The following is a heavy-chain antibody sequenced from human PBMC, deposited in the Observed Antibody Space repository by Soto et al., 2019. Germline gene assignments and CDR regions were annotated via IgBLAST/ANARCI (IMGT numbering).Heavy chain of an antibody. J-gene: IGHJ6*03. V-gene: IGHV4-34*01. D-gene: IGHD2-2*01. Sequence: SETLSLTCAVYGGSFSGYYWSWIRQPPGKGLEWIGEINHSGSTNYNPSLKSRVTISVDTSKNQFSLKLSSVTAADTAVYYCARAYCSSTSCNLAPRVAARPNYYYMDVWGKGTTVTVSS. CDR3: ARAYCSSTSCNLAPRVAARPNYYYMDV. CDR2: INHSGST. CDR1: GGSFSGYY.